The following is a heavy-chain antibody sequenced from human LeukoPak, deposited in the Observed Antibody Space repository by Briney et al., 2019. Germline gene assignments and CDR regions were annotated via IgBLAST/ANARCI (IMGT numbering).Heavy chain of an antibody. D-gene: IGHD3-9*01. V-gene: IGHV4-59*01. J-gene: IGHJ5*02. CDR3: AAYDILTGPPNNWFDP. CDR1: GGSISSYY. Sequence: SETLSLTCTVSGGSISSYYWSWIRQPPGKGLEWIGYIYYSGSTNYNPSLKSRVTISVDTSKNQFSLKLSSVTAADTAVYYCAAYDILTGPPNNWFDPWGQGTPVTVSS. CDR2: IYYSGST.